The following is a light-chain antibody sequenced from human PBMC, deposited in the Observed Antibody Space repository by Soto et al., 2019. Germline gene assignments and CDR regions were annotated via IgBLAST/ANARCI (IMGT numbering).Light chain of an antibody. CDR2: EVS. CDR1: TSDVGGYNY. Sequence: SALTQPGYVSGSPGQSITISCTGTTSDVGGYNYVSWYQQHPGKAPTLIIFEVSYRPSGISNRFSTSKSGDTASLTISALQADDYSDYYCCSYTDGSSHIFGSGTKFTV. CDR3: CSYTDGSSHI. J-gene: IGLJ1*01. V-gene: IGLV2-14*01.